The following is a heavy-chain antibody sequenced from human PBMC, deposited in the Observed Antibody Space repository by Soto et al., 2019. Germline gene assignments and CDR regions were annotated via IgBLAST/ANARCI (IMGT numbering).Heavy chain of an antibody. CDR3: AREGATRRPSRPAIGWLES. V-gene: IGHV1-2*02. CDR1: GYTFSGYH. J-gene: IGHJ5*01. CDR2: INVYNGET. D-gene: IGHD2-2*02. Sequence: VKVSCKASGYTFSGYHMHWVRQAPGQGLEWMGWINVYNGETNIAQKFQGRVAMTRDTSITTAYVELSRLRFDDTAVYFCAREGATRRPSRPAIGWLESWGQGTLVTVSS.